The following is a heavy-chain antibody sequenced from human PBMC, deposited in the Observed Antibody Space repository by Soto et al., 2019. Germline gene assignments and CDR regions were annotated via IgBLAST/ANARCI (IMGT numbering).Heavy chain of an antibody. CDR1: GGSISSSSYY. CDR3: ARLLSRSSSSISFYYYYMDV. D-gene: IGHD6-6*01. Sequence: SETLSLTCTVSGGSISSSSYYWGWIRQPPGKGLEWIGSIYYSGSTYYNPSLKSRVTISVDTSRNQFSLKLSSVTAADTAVYYCARLLSRSSSSISFYYYYMDVWGKGTTVTVSS. CDR2: IYYSGST. J-gene: IGHJ6*03. V-gene: IGHV4-39*07.